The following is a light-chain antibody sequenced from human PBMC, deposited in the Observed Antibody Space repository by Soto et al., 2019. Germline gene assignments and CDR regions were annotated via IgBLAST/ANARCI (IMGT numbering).Light chain of an antibody. J-gene: IGLJ2*01. CDR3: SSYTGSSTPLV. CDR1: SSDVGGYNY. V-gene: IGLV2-14*01. CDR2: DVS. Sequence: QSALTQPASVSGSPGQSITISCTGTSSDVGGYNYVSWYQQHPGKAPKLMISDVSNRPSGVSNRFSGSKSGNTASLTISGLQAEDEADYYCSSYTGSSTPLVFGGWTKLTVL.